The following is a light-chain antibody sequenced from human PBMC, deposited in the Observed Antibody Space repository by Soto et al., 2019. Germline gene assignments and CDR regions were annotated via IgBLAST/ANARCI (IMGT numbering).Light chain of an antibody. Sequence: DIQMTQSPSTLSASVGDRVTITCRASQSISGWLAWYQQRPGKAPNLLIFDASTLESGVPSRFSGSGSGTEFTLTISGLQPEDFATYYCQQYNSYWTFGQGTRLEIK. J-gene: IGKJ5*01. CDR1: QSISGW. V-gene: IGKV1-5*01. CDR3: QQYNSYWT. CDR2: DAS.